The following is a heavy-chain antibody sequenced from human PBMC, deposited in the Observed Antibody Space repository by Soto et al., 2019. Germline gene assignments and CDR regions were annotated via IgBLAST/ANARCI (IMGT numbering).Heavy chain of an antibody. D-gene: IGHD6-19*01. CDR1: GGSFSGYY. Sequence: SETLSLTCAVYGGSFSGYYWSWIRQPPGKGLEWIGEINHSGSTNYNPSLKSRVTISVDTSKNQFSLKLSSVTAADTAVYYCARGVSGIAVAGTEQPYYYYGMDVWGQGTTVTVSS. J-gene: IGHJ6*02. V-gene: IGHV4-34*01. CDR3: ARGVSGIAVAGTEQPYYYYGMDV. CDR2: INHSGST.